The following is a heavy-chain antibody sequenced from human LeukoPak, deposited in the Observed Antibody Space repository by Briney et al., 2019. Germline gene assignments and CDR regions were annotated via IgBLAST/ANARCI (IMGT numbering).Heavy chain of an antibody. V-gene: IGHV1-18*01. Sequence: ASVTVSCKASGYTFTSYGISWVRQAPGQGLEWMGWISAYNGNTNYTQKLQGRVTMTTDTSTSTAYMELRSLRSDDTAVYYCASYSSGRNDYWGQGTLVTVSS. CDR3: ASYSSGRNDY. CDR1: GYTFTSYG. D-gene: IGHD6-19*01. J-gene: IGHJ4*02. CDR2: ISAYNGNT.